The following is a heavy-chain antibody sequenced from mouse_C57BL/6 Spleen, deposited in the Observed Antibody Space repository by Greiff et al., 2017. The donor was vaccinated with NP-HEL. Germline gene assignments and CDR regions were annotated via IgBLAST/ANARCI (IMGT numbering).Heavy chain of an antibody. CDR2: INPNNGGT. CDR3: ARPCQLLRYSYWYFDV. J-gene: IGHJ1*03. Sequence: EVQLQQSGPELVKPGASVKISCKASGYTFTDYYMNWVRQSHGKSLEWIGDINPNNGGTSYNQKFKGKATLTVDKSSSTAYMELRSLTSEDSAVYYCARPCQLLRYSYWYFDVWGTGTTATVSS. CDR1: GYTFTDYY. V-gene: IGHV1-26*01. D-gene: IGHD1-1*01.